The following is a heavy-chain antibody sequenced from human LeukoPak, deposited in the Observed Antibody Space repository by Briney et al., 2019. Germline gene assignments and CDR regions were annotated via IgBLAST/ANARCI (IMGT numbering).Heavy chain of an antibody. CDR1: GFTFSDYW. D-gene: IGHD3-10*01. CDR2: IYSDESST. CDR3: ARVSGSRNYYFGAFDI. V-gene: IGHV3-74*01. Sequence: PGGSLRLSCAASGFTFSDYWMHWVRQAPGKGLEWVSRIYSDESSTYYADSVKGRFTISRDNAKNTPYLQMNSLRAEDTAMYYCARVSGSRNYYFGAFDIWGQGTMVTVSS. J-gene: IGHJ3*02.